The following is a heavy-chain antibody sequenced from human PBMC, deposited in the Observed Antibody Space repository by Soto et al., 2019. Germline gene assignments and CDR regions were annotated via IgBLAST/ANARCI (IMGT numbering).Heavy chain of an antibody. Sequence: PGGSLRLSCAASGFTFSSYGMHWVRQAPGKGLEWVAVISYDGSNKYYADSVKGRFTISRDNSKNTLYLQMNSLRAEDTAVYYCAKGKYYYDSSGSGPFDYWGQGTLVTVSS. CDR2: ISYDGSNK. CDR1: GFTFSSYG. V-gene: IGHV3-30*18. CDR3: AKGKYYYDSSGSGPFDY. J-gene: IGHJ4*02. D-gene: IGHD3-22*01.